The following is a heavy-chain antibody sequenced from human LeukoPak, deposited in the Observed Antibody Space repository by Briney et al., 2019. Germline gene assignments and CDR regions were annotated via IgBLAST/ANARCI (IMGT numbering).Heavy chain of an antibody. Sequence: SVNVSCKASGGTFSSYAISWVRQAPGQGLEWMGGIIPIFGTANYAQKFQGRVTITADESTSTAYMELSSLRSEDTAVYYCARPYYDSSGYQTWAFDIWGQGTMVTVSS. V-gene: IGHV1-69*13. J-gene: IGHJ3*02. CDR3: ARPYYDSSGYQTWAFDI. CDR1: GGTFSSYA. D-gene: IGHD3-22*01. CDR2: IIPIFGTA.